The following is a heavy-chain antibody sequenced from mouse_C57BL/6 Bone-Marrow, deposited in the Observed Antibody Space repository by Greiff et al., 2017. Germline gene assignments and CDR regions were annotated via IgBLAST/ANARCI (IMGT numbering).Heavy chain of an antibody. CDR2: INPNNGGT. CDR1: GYTFTDYN. D-gene: IGHD3-1*01. J-gene: IGHJ2*01. V-gene: IGHV1-18*01. CDR3: ARDGTAQAHWYYFDY. Sequence: VQLQQSGPELVKPGASVKIPCKASGYTFTDYNMDWVKQSHGKSLEWIGDINPNNGGTIYNQKFKGKATLTVDKSSSTAYMELRSLTSEDTAVYYCARDGTAQAHWYYFDYWGQGTTLTVSS.